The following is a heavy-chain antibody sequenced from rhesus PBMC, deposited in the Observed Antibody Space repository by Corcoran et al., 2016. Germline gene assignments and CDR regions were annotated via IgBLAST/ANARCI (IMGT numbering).Heavy chain of an antibody. CDR2: IYGSASSP. V-gene: IGHV4S11*01. D-gene: IGHD4-23*01. Sequence: QVQLQESGPGLVKPLETLSLTCAVSGGSISSNYWSWIRQAPGKGLEWIGYIYGSASSPTYTPALKRRFPLSVDTSKNQLSLKLSSVTAADTSVYYCARNTVTTRFDVWGPGVLVTVSS. CDR3: ARNTVTTRFDV. CDR1: GGSISSNY. J-gene: IGHJ5-1*01.